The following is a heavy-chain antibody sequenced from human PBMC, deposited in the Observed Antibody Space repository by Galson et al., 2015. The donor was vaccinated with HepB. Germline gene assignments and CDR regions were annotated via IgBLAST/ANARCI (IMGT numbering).Heavy chain of an antibody. V-gene: IGHV3-30-3*01. CDR3: ARDGVRITIFGVVTHLDYYYYYYMDV. CDR2: ISYDGSNK. J-gene: IGHJ6*03. Sequence: SLRLSCAASGFTFSSYAMHWVRQAPGKGLEWVAVISYDGSNKYYADSVKGRFTISRDNSKNTLYLQMNSLRAEDTAVYYCARDGVRITIFGVVTHLDYYYYYYMDVWGKGTTVTVSS. D-gene: IGHD3-3*01. CDR1: GFTFSSYA.